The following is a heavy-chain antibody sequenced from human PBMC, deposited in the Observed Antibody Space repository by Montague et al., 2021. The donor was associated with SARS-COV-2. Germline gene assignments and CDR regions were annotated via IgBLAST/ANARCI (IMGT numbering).Heavy chain of an antibody. Sequence: SETLSLTCAVYGGSFSGDYRSWIRQTPGQRREWFGEINHSRSTNYNPSLKSRVTISVDTSKNQFSLKLSSVTAADTAVDYCARVRYYGSGTALGMDVWGQGTTVTVSS. J-gene: IGHJ6*02. V-gene: IGHV4-34*01. D-gene: IGHD3-10*01. CDR1: GGSFSGDY. CDR2: INHSRST. CDR3: ARVRYYGSGTALGMDV.